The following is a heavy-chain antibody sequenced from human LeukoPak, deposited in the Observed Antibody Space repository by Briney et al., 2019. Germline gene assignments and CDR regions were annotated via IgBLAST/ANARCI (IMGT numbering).Heavy chain of an antibody. CDR3: ARDSDSSGSLAAFDI. CDR1: GYTFTSYA. J-gene: IGHJ3*02. D-gene: IGHD3-22*01. CDR2: INAGNGNT. Sequence: ASVKVSCKASGYTFTSYAMHWVRQAPGQRLEWMGWINAGNGNTKYSQKFQGRVTITRDTSASTVYMELSSLRSEDTAVYYCARDSDSSGSLAAFDIWGQGTMVTVSS. V-gene: IGHV1-3*01.